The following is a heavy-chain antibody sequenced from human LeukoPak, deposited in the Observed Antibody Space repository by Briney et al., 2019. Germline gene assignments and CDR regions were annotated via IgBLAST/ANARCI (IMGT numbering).Heavy chain of an antibody. Sequence: GASVTVSCKAPGYTFPGYYIHWVRQAPAPGVEWMGWINPKSGGTNHAQNFQGRVTMTRDTSISTAYMELRRLRSDYTAVYDCARSFYYGSGSTVDYWGQGTLVTASS. V-gene: IGHV1-2*02. D-gene: IGHD3-10*01. CDR1: GYTFPGYY. CDR3: ARSFYYGSGSTVDY. CDR2: INPKSGGT. J-gene: IGHJ4*02.